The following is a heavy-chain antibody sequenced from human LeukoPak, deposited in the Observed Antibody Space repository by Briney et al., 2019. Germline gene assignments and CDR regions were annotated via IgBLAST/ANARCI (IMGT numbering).Heavy chain of an antibody. CDR2: IYYRGST. Sequence: SETLSLTCTVSGGSISSYYWSWIRQPPGKGLEWIGYIYYRGSTNYNPSLKSRVTISVDTSKNQFSLKLSSVTAADTAVYYCARVWSSSWFDYWGQGTLVTVSS. CDR1: GGSISSYY. CDR3: ARVWSSSWFDY. D-gene: IGHD6-13*01. J-gene: IGHJ4*02. V-gene: IGHV4-59*01.